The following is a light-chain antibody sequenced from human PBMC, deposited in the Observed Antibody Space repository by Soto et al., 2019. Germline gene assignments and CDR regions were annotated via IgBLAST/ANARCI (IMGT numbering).Light chain of an antibody. V-gene: IGLV4-69*01. J-gene: IGLJ3*02. CDR1: SGYSTYA. CDR2: INYDGTH. Sequence: QSVLTQSTSASASMGASVKLTCTLSSGYSTYAIAWHQQQSEKGPRFLMKINYDGTHSKGDGFFDRFSGSSSGAERHLTISSLQSEDEADYYCQSLGTGIQVFGGGTQLTVL. CDR3: QSLGTGIQV.